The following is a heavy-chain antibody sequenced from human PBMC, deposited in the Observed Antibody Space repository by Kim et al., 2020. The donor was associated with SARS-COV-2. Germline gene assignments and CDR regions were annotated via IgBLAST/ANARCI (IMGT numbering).Heavy chain of an antibody. CDR3: ARSPLYGDYVWFDP. V-gene: IGHV3-21*01. CDR2: ISSSSSYI. Sequence: GGSLRLSCAASGFTFSSYSMNWVRQAPGKGLEWVSSISSSSSYIYYADSVKGRFTISRDNAKNSLYLQMNSLRAEDTAVYYCARSPLYGDYVWFDPWGQGTLVTVSS. D-gene: IGHD4-17*01. CDR1: GFTFSSYS. J-gene: IGHJ5*02.